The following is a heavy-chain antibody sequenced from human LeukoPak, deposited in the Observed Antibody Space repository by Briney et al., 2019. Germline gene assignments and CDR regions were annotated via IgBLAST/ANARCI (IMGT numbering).Heavy chain of an antibody. V-gene: IGHV3-23*01. J-gene: IGHJ4*02. CDR2: ISGSGGST. Sequence: PGGSLRLSCAASGFTFSSYAMSWVRQAPGKGLEWVSAISGSGGSTYYADSVKGRFIISRDNSKNTLYLQMNSLRAEDTAVYYCAKDPDYDILTGYQTRGFFDYWGQGTLVTVSS. CDR3: AKDPDYDILTGYQTRGFFDY. CDR1: GFTFSSYA. D-gene: IGHD3-9*01.